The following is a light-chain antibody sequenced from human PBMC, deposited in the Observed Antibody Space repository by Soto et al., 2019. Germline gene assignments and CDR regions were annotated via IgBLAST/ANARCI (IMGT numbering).Light chain of an antibody. Sequence: EIVLTQSQSTLSLSPGERATLSCRASQSVSSSYLAWYQQKPGQAPRLLIYGASSRATGIPDRFSGSGSGTDFTLTISRLEPEDFAVYYCQQYGSSQETFGQGTKVEIK. CDR1: QSVSSSY. V-gene: IGKV3-20*01. CDR2: GAS. J-gene: IGKJ1*01. CDR3: QQYGSSQET.